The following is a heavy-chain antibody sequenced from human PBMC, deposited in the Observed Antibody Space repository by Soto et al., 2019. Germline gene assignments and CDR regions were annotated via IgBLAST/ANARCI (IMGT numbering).Heavy chain of an antibody. Sequence: ASVKVSCKASGYTFTSYGISWVRQAPGQGLEWMGWISAYNGNTNYAQKLQGRVTMTTDTSTSTAYMELRSLRSDDTAVYYCARDGPWGYCRGGICYSGFFDYWGQGTLVTVPQ. D-gene: IGHD2-15*01. CDR1: GYTFTSYG. CDR2: ISAYNGNT. V-gene: IGHV1-18*01. J-gene: IGHJ4*02. CDR3: ARDGPWGYCRGGICYSGFFDY.